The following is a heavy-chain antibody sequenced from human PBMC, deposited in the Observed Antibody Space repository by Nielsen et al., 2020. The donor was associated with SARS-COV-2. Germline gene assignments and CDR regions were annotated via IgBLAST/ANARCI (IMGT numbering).Heavy chain of an antibody. CDR3: ARGSDYYDSSGLV. D-gene: IGHD3-22*01. V-gene: IGHV3-53*01. Sequence: VRQAPGKGLEWVSVIYSGGSTYYADSVKGRFTISRGNSKNTLYLQMNSLRAEDTAVYYCARGSDYYDSSGLVWGQGTMVTVSS. J-gene: IGHJ3*01. CDR2: IYSGGST.